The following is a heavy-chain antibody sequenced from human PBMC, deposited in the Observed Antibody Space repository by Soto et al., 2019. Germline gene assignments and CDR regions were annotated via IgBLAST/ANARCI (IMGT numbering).Heavy chain of an antibody. D-gene: IGHD1-26*01. V-gene: IGHV4-31*03. CDR3: ARDGDSGSYLYYYGMDV. CDR2: IYYSGST. CDR1: GGSISSSSYY. J-gene: IGHJ6*02. Sequence: SETLSLTCTVSGGSISSSSYYWGWIRQPPGKGLEWIGYIYYSGSTYYNPSLKSRVTISVDTSKNQFSLKLSSVTAADTAVYYCARDGDSGSYLYYYGMDVWGQGTTVTVS.